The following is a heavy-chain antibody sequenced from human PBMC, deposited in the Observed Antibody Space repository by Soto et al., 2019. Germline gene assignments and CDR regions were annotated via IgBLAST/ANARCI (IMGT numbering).Heavy chain of an antibody. Sequence: LSLTCSVSGASITDYSWNWIRQSAGKGLEWIGRIYATGKNQVNPSLQSRVTMSLDTSKNQFSLKLTSVTAADTAVYYCARESGENWSYEAYWGQGTLVTVSS. V-gene: IGHV4-4*07. CDR3: ARESGENWSYEAY. J-gene: IGHJ4*02. CDR2: IYATGKN. D-gene: IGHD1-7*01. CDR1: GASITDYS.